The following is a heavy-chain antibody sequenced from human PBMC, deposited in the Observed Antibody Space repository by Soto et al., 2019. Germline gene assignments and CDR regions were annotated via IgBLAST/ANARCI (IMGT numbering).Heavy chain of an antibody. CDR3: AKDPHAGGWRWGGFDY. D-gene: IGHD3-16*01. Sequence: QVQLVESGGGVVQPGRSLRLSCAASGFTFSTYGMHWVRQAPGKGLEWVAVISYDGSNKYYADSVKGRFTISRDTSKNPLYLQRNSLRAEDTAVYYCAKDPHAGGWRWGGFDYWGQGTLVTVSS. CDR2: ISYDGSNK. CDR1: GFTFSTYG. V-gene: IGHV3-30*18. J-gene: IGHJ4*02.